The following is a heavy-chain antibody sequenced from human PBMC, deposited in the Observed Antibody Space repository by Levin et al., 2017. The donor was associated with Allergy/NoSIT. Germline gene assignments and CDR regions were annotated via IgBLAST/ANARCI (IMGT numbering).Heavy chain of an antibody. Sequence: PSETLSLTCTVSGGSISSGGYYWSWIRQHPGKGLEWIGNIYYSGNTYYNPSLKSRVTISVDTSKNQFSLKLSSVTAADTAVYYCASGEWELPQGYWGQGTLVTVSS. J-gene: IGHJ4*02. CDR1: GGSISSGGYY. CDR2: IYYSGNT. D-gene: IGHD1-26*01. V-gene: IGHV4-31*03. CDR3: ASGEWELPQGY.